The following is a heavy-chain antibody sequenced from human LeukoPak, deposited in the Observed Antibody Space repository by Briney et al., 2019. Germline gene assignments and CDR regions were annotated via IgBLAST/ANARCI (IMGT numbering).Heavy chain of an antibody. CDR3: ARDSLLWFGESLDY. V-gene: IGHV3-33*08. CDR2: IWYDGSNK. Sequence: GSLRLSCAASGFTFSSYGMHWVRQAPGKGLEWVAVIWYDGSNKYYADSVKGRFTISRDNSKNTLYLQMNSLRAEDTAVYYCARDSLLWFGESLDYWGQGTLVTVSS. CDR1: GFTFSSYG. J-gene: IGHJ4*02. D-gene: IGHD3-10*01.